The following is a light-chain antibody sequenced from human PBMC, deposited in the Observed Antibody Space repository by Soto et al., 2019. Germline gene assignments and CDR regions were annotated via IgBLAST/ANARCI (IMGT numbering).Light chain of an antibody. CDR3: QQYNSYSRGA. Sequence: DIQMTQSPSTLSASVGDRVTITCRASQSISSWLAWYQQKPGKAPKLLIYDASSLESGVPSRFSGSGSGTEFTLTISSLQPDDFATYYCQQYNSYSRGAFGXGTKVDIK. J-gene: IGKJ1*01. V-gene: IGKV1-5*01. CDR2: DAS. CDR1: QSISSW.